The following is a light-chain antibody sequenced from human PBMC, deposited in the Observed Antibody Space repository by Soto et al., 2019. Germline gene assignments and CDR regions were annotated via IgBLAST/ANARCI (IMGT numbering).Light chain of an antibody. CDR2: KAS. J-gene: IGKJ1*01. CDR3: QQYDSYPWT. V-gene: IGKV1-5*03. CDR1: ISSW. Sequence: ISSWLAWYQQKPGKAPKLLIYKASSLESGVPSRFSGSGSGTEFTLTISSLQPDDFATYYCQQYDSYPWTFGQGTKVDIK.